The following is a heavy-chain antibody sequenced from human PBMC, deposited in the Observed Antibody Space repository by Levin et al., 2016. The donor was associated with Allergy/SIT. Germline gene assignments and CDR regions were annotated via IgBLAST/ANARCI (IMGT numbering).Heavy chain of an antibody. J-gene: IGHJ4*02. D-gene: IGHD6-19*01. V-gene: IGHV4-39*01. Sequence: WIRQPPGKGLEWIGSIYYSGSTYYNPSLKSRVTISVDTSKNQFSLKLSSVTAADTAVYYCARRGARGSGWYHFDYWGQGTLVTVSS. CDR2: IYYSGST. CDR3: ARRGARGSGWYHFDY.